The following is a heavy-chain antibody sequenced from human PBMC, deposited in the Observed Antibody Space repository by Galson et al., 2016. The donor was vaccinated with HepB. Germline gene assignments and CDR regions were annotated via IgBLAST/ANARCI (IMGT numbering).Heavy chain of an antibody. V-gene: IGHV1-69*13. CDR3: ATQGGGYSGYDCVRYYHYALDV. J-gene: IGHJ6*02. CDR2: IIPSFGTP. Sequence: SVKVSCKASGGTFSKYAISWVRQAPGQGLEWMGGIIPSFGTPNDVQKFQGRVTITADESTSTAYMELSGLRSEDTAVYYCATQGGGYSGYDCVRYYHYALDVWGQGTTVAVFS. D-gene: IGHD5-12*01. CDR1: GGTFSKYA.